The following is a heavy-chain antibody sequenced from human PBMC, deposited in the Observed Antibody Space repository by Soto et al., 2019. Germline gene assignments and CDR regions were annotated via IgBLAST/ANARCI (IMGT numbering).Heavy chain of an antibody. Sequence: EVQLVESGGVVVQPGGSLRLSCVASGFDFEDYTMHWVRQVPGKGLECVSRISYDGDETYYADSVRGRFTMSRDNSKNSLFLLMNNLTPEDTAVYYCAKDEAYYFDHWGQGTLVAVSS. CDR3: AKDEAYYFDH. CDR1: GFDFEDYT. CDR2: ISYDGDET. V-gene: IGHV3-43*01. J-gene: IGHJ4*02.